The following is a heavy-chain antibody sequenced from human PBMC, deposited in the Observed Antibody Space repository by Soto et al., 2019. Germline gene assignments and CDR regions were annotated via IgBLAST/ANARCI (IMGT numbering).Heavy chain of an antibody. D-gene: IGHD5-12*01. Sequence: PGGSLRLSCEAAGFTVSSTYMTWVRQAPGKGLECVSIIYSGDYTYYADSVKGRFTISRDNAKNTLYLQMNSLRAEDTAVYYCARIFREVASIDGFDIWGQGTVVTVSS. CDR1: GFTVSSTY. J-gene: IGHJ3*02. CDR2: IYSGDYT. CDR3: ARIFREVASIDGFDI. V-gene: IGHV3-66*01.